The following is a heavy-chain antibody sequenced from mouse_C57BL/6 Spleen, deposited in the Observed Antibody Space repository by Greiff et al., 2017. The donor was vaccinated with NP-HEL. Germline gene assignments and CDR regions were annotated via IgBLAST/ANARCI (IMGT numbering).Heavy chain of an antibody. J-gene: IGHJ1*03. CDR3: ARHYYYGSSYGWYFDV. D-gene: IGHD1-1*01. V-gene: IGHV1-26*01. CDR1: GYTFTDYY. CDR2: INPNNGGT. Sequence: VQLQQSGPELVKPGASVKISCKASGYTFTDYYMNWVKQSHGKSLEWIGDINPNNGGTSYNQKFKGKATLTVDKSSSTAYMELRSLTSEDSAVYYCARHYYYGSSYGWYFDVWGTGTTVTVSS.